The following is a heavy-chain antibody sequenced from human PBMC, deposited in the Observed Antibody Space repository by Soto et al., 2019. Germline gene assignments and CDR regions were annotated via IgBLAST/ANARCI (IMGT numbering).Heavy chain of an antibody. Sequence: QLQLQESGPGLVKPSETLSLTCTVSGGSISSSSYYWGWIRQPPGKGLEWIGSIYYSGSTYYNPSHPCRVTISVDTSKNQSSLMLGSVTAADAAVYYCASLGVIGPVDGYWWGQGTLVTVSS. CDR1: GGSISSSSYY. J-gene: IGHJ4*02. V-gene: IGHV4-39*01. CDR2: IYYSGST. D-gene: IGHD3-3*01. CDR3: ASLGVIGPVDGYW.